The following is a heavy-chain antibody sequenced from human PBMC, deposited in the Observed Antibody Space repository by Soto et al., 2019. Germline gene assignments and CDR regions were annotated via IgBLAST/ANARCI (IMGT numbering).Heavy chain of an antibody. V-gene: IGHV3-49*03. D-gene: IGHD6-6*01. CDR1: GFTFGDYA. Sequence: GGSLRLSCTASGFTFGDYAISWFRQAPGKGLEWVGFIRSKAYGGTTEYAASVKGRFTISRDDSKSIAYLQMNSLKTEDTAVYYCTRDGYSSSSGYYYYMDVWGKGTTVTVSS. CDR2: IRSKAYGGTT. CDR3: TRDGYSSSSGYYYYMDV. J-gene: IGHJ6*03.